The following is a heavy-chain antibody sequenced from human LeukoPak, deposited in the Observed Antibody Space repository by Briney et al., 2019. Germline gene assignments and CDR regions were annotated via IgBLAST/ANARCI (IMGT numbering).Heavy chain of an antibody. J-gene: IGHJ4*02. CDR3: ARTPDSSGYFDY. V-gene: IGHV4-59*01. Sequence: PGGSLRLSCAASGFTFSDYYMSWIRQPPGKGLEWIGYIYYSGSTNYNPSLKSRVTISVDTSKNQFSLKLSSVTAADTAVYYCARTPDSSGYFDYWGQGTLVTVSS. CDR1: GFTFSDYY. D-gene: IGHD6-19*01. CDR2: IYYSGST.